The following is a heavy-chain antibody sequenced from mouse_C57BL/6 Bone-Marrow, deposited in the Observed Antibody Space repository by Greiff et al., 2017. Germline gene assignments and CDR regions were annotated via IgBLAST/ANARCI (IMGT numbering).Heavy chain of an antibody. CDR1: GFSLTSYG. V-gene: IGHV2-6-1*01. D-gene: IGHD2-5*01. Sequence: VQLQESGPGLVAPSQSLSITCTVSGFSLTSYGVHWVRQPPGKGLEWLVVIWSDGSTIYNSALKSRLSISKDNSKSQVFLKMNSLQTDDTAMYYCARHENYSNYGGYFDVWGTGTTVTVSS. CDR2: IWSDGST. CDR3: ARHENYSNYGGYFDV. J-gene: IGHJ1*03.